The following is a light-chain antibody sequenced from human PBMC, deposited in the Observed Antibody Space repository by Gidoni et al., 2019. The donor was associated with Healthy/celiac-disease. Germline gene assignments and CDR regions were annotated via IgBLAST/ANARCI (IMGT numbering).Light chain of an antibody. CDR1: QSISSY. CDR3: PQSYCTPPT. V-gene: IGKV1-39*01. CDR2: AAS. Sequence: DIQMTKSPSSLSASVGDRVTITPRASQSISSYLNWYQQKPGNAPKLLLYAASSLQSGVPSRFSGCGSETDFTLPLRSLPPEDFASYYCPQSYCTPPTFGQGTKVEIK. J-gene: IGKJ1*01.